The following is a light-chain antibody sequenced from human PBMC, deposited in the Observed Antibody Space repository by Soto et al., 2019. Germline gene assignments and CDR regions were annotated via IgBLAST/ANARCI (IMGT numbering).Light chain of an antibody. CDR3: QHYHGHQYT. CDR2: KAT. V-gene: IGKV1-5*03. J-gene: IGKJ2*01. CDR1: HSIGSW. Sequence: DIQMTQSPSTVSASVGDGVTITCRASHSIGSWLAWYQQKPGSAPKLLIYKATNLQTGVPSRFSGSGSGTDFSLTINSLQPVDSATYFCQHYHGHQYTFGPGTKVEL.